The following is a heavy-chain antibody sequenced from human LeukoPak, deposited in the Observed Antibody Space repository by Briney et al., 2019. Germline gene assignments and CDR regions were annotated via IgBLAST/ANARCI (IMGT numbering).Heavy chain of an antibody. V-gene: IGHV4-39*01. Sequence: SETLSLTCTVSGGSISSSSYYWGWIRQPPGKGLEWIGSIYYSGNTYYNPSLKSRVIISVDTSKNQFSLKLSSVTAADTAVYYCARLFSSSWYRGAFDLWGQGTMVTVSS. J-gene: IGHJ3*01. CDR1: GGSISSSSYY. D-gene: IGHD6-13*01. CDR3: ARLFSSSWYRGAFDL. CDR2: IYYSGNT.